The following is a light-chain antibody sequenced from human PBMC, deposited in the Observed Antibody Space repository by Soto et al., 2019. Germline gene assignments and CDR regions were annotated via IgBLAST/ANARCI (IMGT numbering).Light chain of an antibody. CDR1: QSVSGSS. CDR3: QQYDSSPSSFT. CDR2: GAS. J-gene: IGKJ3*01. V-gene: IGKV3-20*01. Sequence: EIVLTQSPGTLSLSPGERATLSCRASQSVSGSSLAWYQQKPGQAPRLLIYGASSRATGIPDRFSGSGSGTDFTLTINRPEPEDFAVYYCQQYDSSPSSFTFGPGTKVDIK.